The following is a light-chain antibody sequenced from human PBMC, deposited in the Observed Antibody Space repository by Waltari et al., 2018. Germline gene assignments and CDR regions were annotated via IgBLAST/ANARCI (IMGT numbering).Light chain of an antibody. CDR3: QQYYSLPIT. V-gene: IGKV4-1*01. J-gene: IGKJ5*01. Sequence: DIVMTQSPDSLAVSLGERATINCKSSQSVLYSSNNKNYLAWYQQNPGQPPKVLIYWASTRESGVPDRFSGSGSGTDFSLTISSLQAEDEAVYYCQQYYSLPITFGQGTRLEIK. CDR2: WAS. CDR1: QSVLYSSNNKNY.